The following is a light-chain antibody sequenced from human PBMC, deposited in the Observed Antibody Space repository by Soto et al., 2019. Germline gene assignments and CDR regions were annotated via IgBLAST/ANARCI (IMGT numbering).Light chain of an antibody. V-gene: IGKV3-20*01. CDR3: QQYGSSPET. CDR2: DAS. J-gene: IGKJ1*01. CDR1: QNVGGY. Sequence: EIVLTQSPGTLSLSPGERATLSCRASQNVGGYLAWYQQKPGQAPRLLIYDASSRATGIPDRFSGSGSGTDFTLTISRLAPEDFAVYYCQQYGSSPETFGQGTKVDIK.